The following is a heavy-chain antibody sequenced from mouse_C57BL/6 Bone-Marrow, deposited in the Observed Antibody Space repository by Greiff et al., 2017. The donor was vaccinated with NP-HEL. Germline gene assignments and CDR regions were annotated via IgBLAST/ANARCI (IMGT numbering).Heavy chain of an antibody. CDR3: APPRDYGSPYWYFDV. CDR1: GYTFTSYW. CDR2: IHPNSGST. Sequence: QVQLKQPGAELVKPGASVKLSCKASGYTFTSYWMHWVKQRPGQGLEWIGMIHPNSGSTNYNEKFKGKATLTVDKSSSTDYMHLSSLTSEDSAVYYWAPPRDYGSPYWYFDVWGTGTTGTVSS. J-gene: IGHJ1*03. V-gene: IGHV1-64*01. D-gene: IGHD1-1*01.